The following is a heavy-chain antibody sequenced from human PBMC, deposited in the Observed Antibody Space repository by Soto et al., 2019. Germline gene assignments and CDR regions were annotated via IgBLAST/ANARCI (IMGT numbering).Heavy chain of an antibody. D-gene: IGHD3-10*01. V-gene: IGHV4-34*01. CDR2: INHSGST. Sequence: SETMSLSCAVYGGSFSGYYWSWIRQPPGKGLEWIGEINHSGSTNYNPSLKSRVTISVDTSKNQFSLKPSSVTAADTATYYCASGTAAYYCSCRGQRTLVTVS. CDR3: ASGTAAYYCSC. J-gene: IGHJ1*01. CDR1: GGSFSGYY.